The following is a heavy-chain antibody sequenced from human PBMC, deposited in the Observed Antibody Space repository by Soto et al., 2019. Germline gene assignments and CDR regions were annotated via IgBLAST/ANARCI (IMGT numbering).Heavy chain of an antibody. CDR2: IKSNTDGGAT. J-gene: IGHJ6*02. D-gene: IGHD2-15*01. Sequence: GGSLRLSCAASGFPFSYAWIRWVRQPPGKGLEWVGRIKSNTDGGATDYAAPVKGRFTISRDDSKNTLYLQMNSLTTADTAVHYCTTDPSFEXAYCSSGSCYRSYGMDVWGQGTTVTVSS. CDR1: GFPFSYAW. V-gene: IGHV3-15*01. CDR3: TTDPSFEXAYCSSGSCYRSYGMDV.